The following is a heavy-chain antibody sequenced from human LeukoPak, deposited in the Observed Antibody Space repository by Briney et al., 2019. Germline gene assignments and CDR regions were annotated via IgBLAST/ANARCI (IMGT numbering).Heavy chain of an antibody. Sequence: PSGTLSLTCAVAGASISSSHWWSWVRQPPGKGLELIGEIYHSGSTNYNPSLKSRVTMSVDKSKNHFSLNVSSVTAADTAVYYCARAYTVWTDYQPRYYYGMDVWGQGTTVTVSS. V-gene: IGHV4-4*02. CDR2: IYHSGST. CDR1: GASISSSHW. J-gene: IGHJ6*01. CDR3: ARAYTVWTDYQPRYYYGMDV. D-gene: IGHD2-2*01.